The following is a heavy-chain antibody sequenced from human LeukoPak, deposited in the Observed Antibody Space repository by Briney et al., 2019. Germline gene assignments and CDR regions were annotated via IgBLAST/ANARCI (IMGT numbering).Heavy chain of an antibody. CDR1: GGTFSSYA. Sequence: ASVKVSCKASGGTFSSYAISWVRQAPGQGLEWMGGIIPIFGTANYAQKFQGRVTITTDESTSTAYMELSSLRSEDTAVYYCARSFRNWFDPWGQGTLVTVSS. J-gene: IGHJ5*02. V-gene: IGHV1-69*05. CDR2: IIPIFGTA. CDR3: ARSFRNWFDP. D-gene: IGHD3-10*01.